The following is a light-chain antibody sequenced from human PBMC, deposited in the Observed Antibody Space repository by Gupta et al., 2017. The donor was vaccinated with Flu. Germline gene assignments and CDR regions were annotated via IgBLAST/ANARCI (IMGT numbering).Light chain of an antibody. J-gene: IGLJ3*02. CDR3: ASWDSSLSAWV. CDR1: SSSMGGGYK. V-gene: IGLV1-40*01. Sequence: SSSMGGGYKVHWYRQHPGTAPKRLIYGNDNRPSGVHDRFSGYKSGTSASLAITGLQTEDEADYYCASWDSSLSAWVFGGGTKLTVL. CDR2: GND.